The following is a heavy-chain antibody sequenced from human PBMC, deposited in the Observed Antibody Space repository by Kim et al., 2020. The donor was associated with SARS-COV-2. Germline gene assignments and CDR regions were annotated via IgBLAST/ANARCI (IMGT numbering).Heavy chain of an antibody. J-gene: IGHJ4*02. V-gene: IGHV3-53*01. D-gene: IGHD6-19*01. Sequence: TYYAITLKGLFTIARDDSKNTLYLQMNRLGAEDTAVYYCASGIAVAGRDYWGQGTLVTVSS. CDR3: ASGIAVAGRDY. CDR2: T.